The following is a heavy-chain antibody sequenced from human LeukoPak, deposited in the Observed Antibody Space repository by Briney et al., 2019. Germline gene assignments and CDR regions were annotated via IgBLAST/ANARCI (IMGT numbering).Heavy chain of an antibody. V-gene: IGHV1-2*06. D-gene: IGHD2-15*01. Sequence: ASVKVSCKASGYTFTGYYMHWVRQAPGQGLEWMGRINPNSGGTNYAQKFQGRVTMTGDTSICTAYMELSRLRSDDTAVYYCAKSVGYCSGGSCYSVGWGRGTLVTVSS. CDR1: GYTFTGYY. J-gene: IGHJ4*02. CDR3: AKSVGYCSGGSCYSVG. CDR2: INPNSGGT.